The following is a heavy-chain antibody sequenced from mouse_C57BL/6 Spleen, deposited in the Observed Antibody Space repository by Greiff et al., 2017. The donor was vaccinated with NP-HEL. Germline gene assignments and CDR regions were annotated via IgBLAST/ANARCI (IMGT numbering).Heavy chain of an antibody. D-gene: IGHD1-1*01. Sequence: EVHLVQSGAGLVKPGASLKLSCAASGFTFSDYGMHWVRQAPEKGLEWVAYISRGSSTIYYADTVKGRFTISRDNAKNTLFLQMTSLRSEDTAMYYCARPNGYYYALDYWGQGTTVTVSS. J-gene: IGHJ4*01. CDR2: ISRGSSTI. V-gene: IGHV5-17*01. CDR1: GFTFSDYG. CDR3: ARPNGYYYALDY.